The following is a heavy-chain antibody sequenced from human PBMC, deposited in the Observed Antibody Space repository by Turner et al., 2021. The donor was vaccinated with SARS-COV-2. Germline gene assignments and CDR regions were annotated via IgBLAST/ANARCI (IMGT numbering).Heavy chain of an antibody. J-gene: IGHJ6*02. Sequence: EVQLVESGGGLVQPGGSLRRSGAASGFTLSRYWMSWVRQAPGKGLEWVANIKQDESEKYYVDSVKGRFTISRDNAKNSLYLQMNSLRAEDTAVYYCARDHGYRAQVGYYGMGVWGQGTTVTVSS. CDR1: GFTLSRYW. D-gene: IGHD1-1*01. CDR2: IKQDESEK. CDR3: ARDHGYRAQVGYYGMGV. V-gene: IGHV3-7*01.